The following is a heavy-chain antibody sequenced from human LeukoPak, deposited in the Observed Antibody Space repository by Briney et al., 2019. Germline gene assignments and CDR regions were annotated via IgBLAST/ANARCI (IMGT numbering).Heavy chain of an antibody. CDR3: ARDEWQQLVLIEY. V-gene: IGHV1-18*01. D-gene: IGHD6-13*01. CDR2: ISDYNGNT. CDR1: GYTFSNHG. Sequence: GASVTVSFKSSGYTFSNHGISWVRQAPGQGLEWMGWISDYNGNTNYAQNFQGRVTITTDTSTSTAYMELRSVRHDDTVIYYCARDEWQQLVLIEYWGQGTLVTVSS. J-gene: IGHJ4*02.